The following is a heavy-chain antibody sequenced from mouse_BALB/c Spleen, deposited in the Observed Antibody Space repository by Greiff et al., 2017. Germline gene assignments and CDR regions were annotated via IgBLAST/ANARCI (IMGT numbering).Heavy chain of an antibody. Sequence: QVQLQQPGAELVKPGASVKLSCKASGYTFTSYWMHWVKQRPGQGLEWMGEINPSNGRTNYNEKFKSKATLTVDKSSSTAYMQLSSLTSEDSAVYYCARYGNYYAMDYWGQGTSVTVSS. D-gene: IGHD2-1*01. CDR1: GYTFTSYW. CDR3: ARYGNYYAMDY. J-gene: IGHJ4*01. CDR2: INPSNGRT. V-gene: IGHV1S81*02.